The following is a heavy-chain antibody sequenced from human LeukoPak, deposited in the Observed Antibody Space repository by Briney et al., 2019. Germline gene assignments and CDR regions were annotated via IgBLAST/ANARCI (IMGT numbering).Heavy chain of an antibody. J-gene: IGHJ4*02. Sequence: GGSLRLPCAASGFPFSRYWMSWVRQAPGKGLEWVANIKPNGSEKHYVDSVKGRFTFSRDNAKNSLYLQMSGLRAEDMAVYYCARLAAGSDYFDYWGQGTLVTVSS. CDR1: GFPFSRYW. CDR2: IKPNGSEK. V-gene: IGHV3-7*04. D-gene: IGHD6-13*01. CDR3: ARLAAGSDYFDY.